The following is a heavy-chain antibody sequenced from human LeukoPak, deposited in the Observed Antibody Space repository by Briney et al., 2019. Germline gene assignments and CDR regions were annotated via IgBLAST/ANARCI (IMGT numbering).Heavy chain of an antibody. D-gene: IGHD3-9*01. CDR2: ISSSSSYI. Sequence: PGGSLRLSCAASGFTFSSYSMNWVRQAPGKGLEWVSSISSSSSYIYYADSVKGRFTISRDNSKNTLYLQMNSLRAEDTAVYYCAKDGYYDILTGYNYMDVWGKGTTVTVSS. V-gene: IGHV3-21*04. CDR3: AKDGYYDILTGYNYMDV. J-gene: IGHJ6*03. CDR1: GFTFSSYS.